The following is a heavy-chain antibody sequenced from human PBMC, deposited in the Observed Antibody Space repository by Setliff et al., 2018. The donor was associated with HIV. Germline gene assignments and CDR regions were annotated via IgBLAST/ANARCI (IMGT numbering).Heavy chain of an antibody. Sequence: SETLSLTCAVSGGSVGTGNYYWNWIRLPPGKGLEWIGYIFYSGSTNYNPSLKSRVTISVDTSKNQFSLKLSSVTAADTAVYYCARQGGYSGYGFYYYYYYMDVWGKGTTVTVSS. J-gene: IGHJ6*03. CDR1: GGSVGTGNYY. D-gene: IGHD5-12*01. CDR2: IFYSGST. V-gene: IGHV4-61*01. CDR3: ARQGGYSGYGFYYYYYYMDV.